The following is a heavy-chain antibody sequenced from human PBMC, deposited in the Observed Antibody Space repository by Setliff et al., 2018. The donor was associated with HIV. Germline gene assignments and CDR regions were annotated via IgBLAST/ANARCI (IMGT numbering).Heavy chain of an antibody. CDR2: IYYCGIT. Sequence: SETLSLTCTVSGGSISNSRYYWSWIRQPPGKGLEWIGSIYYCGITYYNPSLKSRVTISVDPSKNQFSLKLSSVTAADAAVYYCASRVYYYDSSGYLREEGFDPWGQGTLVTVSS. CDR3: ASRVYYYDSSGYLREEGFDP. V-gene: IGHV4-39*01. D-gene: IGHD3-22*01. J-gene: IGHJ5*02. CDR1: GGSISNSRYY.